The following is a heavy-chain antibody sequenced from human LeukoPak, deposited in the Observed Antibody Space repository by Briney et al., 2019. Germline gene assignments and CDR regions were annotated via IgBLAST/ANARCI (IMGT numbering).Heavy chain of an antibody. CDR2: ISYDGSNK. CDR3: ARAGSYRPRGPAPR. Sequence: GGSLRLSCAASGFTFSSYAMHWVRQAPGKGLEWVAVISYDGSNKYYADSVKGRFTISRDNSKNTLYLQMSSLRAEDTAVYYCARAGSYRPRGPAPRWGQGTLVTVSS. D-gene: IGHD3-16*02. CDR1: GFTFSSYA. J-gene: IGHJ4*02. V-gene: IGHV3-30*04.